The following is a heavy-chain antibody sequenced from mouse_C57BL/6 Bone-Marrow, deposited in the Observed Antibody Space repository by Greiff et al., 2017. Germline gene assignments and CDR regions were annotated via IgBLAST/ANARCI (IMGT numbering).Heavy chain of an antibody. D-gene: IGHD2-1*01. Sequence: VQLQQPGAELVKPGASVKMSCKASGYTFTSYWMPWVKQRPGQGLEWIGVIYPSSGSTNYNKKFKSKATLTVDTSSSTAYMQLSSLTSEDSAVYYCGRREEHGGNYVVDGWGKVTTVTVSA. CDR3: GRREEHGGNYVVDG. CDR1: GYTFTSYW. V-gene: IGHV1-55*01. J-gene: IGHJ1*03. CDR2: IYPSSGST.